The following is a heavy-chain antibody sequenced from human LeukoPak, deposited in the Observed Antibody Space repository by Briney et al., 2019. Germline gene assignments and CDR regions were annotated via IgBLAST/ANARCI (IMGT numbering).Heavy chain of an antibody. D-gene: IGHD6-13*01. J-gene: IGHJ3*02. CDR2: IYHSGST. V-gene: IGHV4-38-2*02. Sequence: KPSETLSLTCTVSGYSISSGYYWGWIRQPPGKGLEWIGSIYHSGSTYYNPSLKSRVTISVDTSKNQFSLKLCSVTAADTAVYYCARPAAGHAFDIWGQGTMVTVSS. CDR3: ARPAAGHAFDI. CDR1: GYSISSGYY.